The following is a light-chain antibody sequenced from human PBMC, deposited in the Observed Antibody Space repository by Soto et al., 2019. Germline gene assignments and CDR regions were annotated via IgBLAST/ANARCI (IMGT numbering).Light chain of an antibody. CDR2: GAS. CDR3: QQYNNWPFT. Sequence: EIVMTQSPATLSVSPGERATLSCRASQSVSSNLAWYQHKPGQAPRFLIYGASTRATGIPARFSGSGSGTEFTLTISSLQSEDFAVYYCQQYNNWPFTFGPGTKVDIK. J-gene: IGKJ3*01. V-gene: IGKV3-15*01. CDR1: QSVSSN.